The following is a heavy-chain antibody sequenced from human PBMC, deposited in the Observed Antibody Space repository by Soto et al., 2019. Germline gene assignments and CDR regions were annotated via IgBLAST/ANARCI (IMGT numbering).Heavy chain of an antibody. D-gene: IGHD1-26*01. Sequence: SETLSLTCTVSGGSVSSGSYYWSWIRQPPGKGLEWIGYIYYSGSTNYNPSLKSRVTISVDTSKNQFSLKLSSVTAADTAVYYCARDREGRFDPWGQGTLVTVSS. V-gene: IGHV4-61*01. J-gene: IGHJ5*02. CDR3: ARDREGRFDP. CDR2: IYYSGST. CDR1: GGSVSSGSYY.